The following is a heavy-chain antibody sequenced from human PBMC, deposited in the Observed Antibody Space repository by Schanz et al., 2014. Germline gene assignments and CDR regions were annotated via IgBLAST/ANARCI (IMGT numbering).Heavy chain of an antibody. Sequence: EVQLVESGGGLIQPGGSLRLSCAASGFGFSSYSMNWVRQAPGKGLEWVSVIGVDGTTTYYADSVKGRFTISRDNAKNSLCLHMNSLRAEDTAVYYCVRDILHRVYDAGSPWGQGTLVTVSS. V-gene: IGHV3-48*04. CDR3: VRDILHRVYDAGSP. CDR1: GFGFSSYS. D-gene: IGHD3-10*01. J-gene: IGHJ5*02. CDR2: IGVDGTTT.